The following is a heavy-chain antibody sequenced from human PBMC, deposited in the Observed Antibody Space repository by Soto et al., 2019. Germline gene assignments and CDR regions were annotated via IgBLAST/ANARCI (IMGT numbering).Heavy chain of an antibody. CDR3: AKTKRNHSIVVVVAFFDY. J-gene: IGHJ4*02. V-gene: IGHV3-23*01. D-gene: IGHD2-15*01. CDR1: GFTFSSYA. Sequence: PGGSLRLSCAASGFTFSSYAMSWVRQAPGKGLEWVSAISGSGGSTYYADSVKGRFTISRDNSKNTLYLQMNSLRAEDTAVYYCAKTKRNHSIVVVVAFFDYWGQGTLVTVSS. CDR2: ISGSGGST.